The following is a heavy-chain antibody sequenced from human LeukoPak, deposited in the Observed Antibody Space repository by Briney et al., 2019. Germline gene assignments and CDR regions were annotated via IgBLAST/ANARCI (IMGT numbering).Heavy chain of an antibody. D-gene: IGHD4-17*01. CDR2: IKNKADGETT. CDR1: GLSFKNAW. J-gene: IGHJ3*01. CDR3: TTDPRLTVTRV. V-gene: IGHV3-15*01. Sequence: PGGSLKLSCAASGLSFKNAWMNWVRQAPGKGLEWIGRIKNKADGETTDYASPVKGRFIISRDDSKNTLYLQMNSLRAEDTAVYYCTTDPRLTVTRVWGEGTMVSVSS.